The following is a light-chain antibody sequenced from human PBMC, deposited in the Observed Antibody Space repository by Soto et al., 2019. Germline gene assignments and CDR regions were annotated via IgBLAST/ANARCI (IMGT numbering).Light chain of an antibody. J-gene: IGKJ3*01. CDR1: KSVSSNF. CDR2: VAS. V-gene: IGKV3-20*01. CDR3: QQYDTAPFP. Sequence: EIVLTQSPGALSLSPGERATLSCRASKSVSSNFLAWYQQKPGQAPRLLIYVASSRATGIPARFSGSGSGTDFTRTISRLEPEDFAVYYCQQYDTAPFPFGPGTKVDIK.